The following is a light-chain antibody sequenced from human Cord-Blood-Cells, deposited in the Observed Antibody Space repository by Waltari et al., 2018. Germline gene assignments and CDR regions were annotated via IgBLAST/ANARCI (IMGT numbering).Light chain of an antibody. V-gene: IGKV3-20*01. CDR1: QSVSSSY. J-gene: IGKJ2*01. CDR3: QQYGSSPPYT. CDR2: GAS. Sequence: IVLTQSPGTLSLSPGERATLSCRASQSVSSSYLAWYQQKPVQAPRLRSYGASSRATGIPDRFSGSGSGTDFTLTISRLEPEDFAVYYCQQYGSSPPYTFGQGTKLEIK.